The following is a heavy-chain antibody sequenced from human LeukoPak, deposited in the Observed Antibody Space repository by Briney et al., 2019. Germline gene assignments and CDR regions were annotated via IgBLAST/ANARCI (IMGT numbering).Heavy chain of an antibody. CDR2: TNSGGNT. V-gene: IGHV3-53*01. CDR3: ARDIRVTTVTRNDAFDV. J-gene: IGHJ3*01. Sequence: GGSLRLSCVASGLTVSGNSMSWVRQAPGKGLEWVSTTNSGGNTYYGDSVRGRFTVSRDNSKNTLYLQMNSLRAEDTAVYYRARDIRVTTVTRNDAFDVWGQGTMVTDSS. CDR1: GLTVSGNS. D-gene: IGHD4-17*01.